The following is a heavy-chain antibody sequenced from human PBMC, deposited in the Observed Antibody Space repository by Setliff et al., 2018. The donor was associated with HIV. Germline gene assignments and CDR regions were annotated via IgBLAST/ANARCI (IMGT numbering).Heavy chain of an antibody. CDR1: GGSISSYY. CDR3: AKTIRGYISGDYMDV. V-gene: IGHV4-59*01. CDR2: IFYSGST. J-gene: IGHJ6*03. Sequence: SETLSLTCTVSGGSISSYYWSWIRQSPGRGLEWIGSIFYSGSTYYNPSLKSRVTISADTSKNHFSLKLSSVTAADTAVYYCAKTIRGYISGDYMDVWGKGTTVTVSS. D-gene: IGHD5-18*01.